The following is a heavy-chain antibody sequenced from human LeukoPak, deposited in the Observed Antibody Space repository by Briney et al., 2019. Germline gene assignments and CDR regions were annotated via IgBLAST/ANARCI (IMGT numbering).Heavy chain of an antibody. D-gene: IGHD3-22*01. J-gene: IGHJ1*01. Sequence: PGGSLRLSCAASGFTFSSYWMSWVRQAPGKGLEWVANIKQDGSEKYYVDSVKGRFTISRDNAKNSLYLQMNSLRAEDTALYYCAKTSPPDYYDSSGTRGYFQHWGQGTLVTVSS. CDR1: GFTFSSYW. CDR2: IKQDGSEK. CDR3: AKTSPPDYYDSSGTRGYFQH. V-gene: IGHV3-7*03.